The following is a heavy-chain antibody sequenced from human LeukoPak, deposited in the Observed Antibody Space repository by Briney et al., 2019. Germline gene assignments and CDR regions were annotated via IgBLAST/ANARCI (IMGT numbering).Heavy chain of an antibody. Sequence: PSETLSLTXAVSGYSISSGYYWGWIRQPPGKGLEWIGSIYHSGSTYYNPSLKSRVTISVDTSKNQFSLKLSSVTATDAAIYYCERERSSSSDYWGQGTLVTVSS. CDR3: ERERSSSSDY. CDR2: IYHSGST. J-gene: IGHJ4*02. V-gene: IGHV4-38-2*02. CDR1: GYSISSGYY. D-gene: IGHD6-6*01.